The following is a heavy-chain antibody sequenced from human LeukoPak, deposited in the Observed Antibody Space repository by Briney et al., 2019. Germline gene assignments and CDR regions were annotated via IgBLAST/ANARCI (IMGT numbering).Heavy chain of an antibody. V-gene: IGHV4-4*07. CDR1: GGSISSYY. J-gene: IGHJ6*03. D-gene: IGHD6-6*01. CDR2: IYTSGST. CDR3: ARGGIAARPFYYYYYMDV. Sequence: SETLSLTCTVSGGSISSYYWSWIRQPAGKGLEWIGRIYTSGSTNYNPSLKSRVTMSVDTSKNQFSLKLSSVTAADTAVYYCARGGIAARPFYYYYYMDVWGKGTTVTVSS.